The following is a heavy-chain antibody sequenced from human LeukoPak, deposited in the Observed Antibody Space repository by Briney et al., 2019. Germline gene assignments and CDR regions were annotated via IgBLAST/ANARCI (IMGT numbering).Heavy chain of an antibody. CDR2: IWYYGSNI. Sequence: PGGSLRLSCAASGFTFSSYGFHWVRQAPGKGLEWVAVIWYYGSNIHYAESVKGRFTISRDNSRDTLYLHMNSLRPEDTAVYYRARDFYTGMFDYWGQGTLVTVYS. CDR3: ARDFYTGMFDY. CDR1: GFTFSSYG. D-gene: IGHD3-10*02. J-gene: IGHJ4*02. V-gene: IGHV3-33*01.